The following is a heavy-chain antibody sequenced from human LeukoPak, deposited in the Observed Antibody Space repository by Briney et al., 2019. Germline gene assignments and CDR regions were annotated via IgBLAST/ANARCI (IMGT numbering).Heavy chain of an antibody. CDR2: IYYSGST. Sequence: GSLRLSCVASGLSVRGSYMSWIRQPPGKGLEWIGYIYYSGSTNYNPSLKSRVTISVDTSKNQFSLKLSSVTAADTAVYYCASLHGYGSGRPWGQGTLVTVSS. D-gene: IGHD3-10*01. V-gene: IGHV4-59*08. CDR1: GLSVRGSY. J-gene: IGHJ5*02. CDR3: ASLHGYGSGRP.